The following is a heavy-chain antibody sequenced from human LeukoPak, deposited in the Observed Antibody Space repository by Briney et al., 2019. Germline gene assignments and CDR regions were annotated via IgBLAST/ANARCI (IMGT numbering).Heavy chain of an antibody. J-gene: IGHJ4*02. D-gene: IGHD3-10*01. Sequence: GPSVKVSCKPSGYSFTAFYIHWVRQAPGQGLEWMGWIHPRRGDTNYAQKFQGRVTMTRDTSISTAYLDLSSLRSDDTAVYYCARDGDYGTGSYYRGCIDSWGQGTPVTVSP. CDR1: GYSFTAFY. CDR3: ARDGDYGTGSYYRGCIDS. CDR2: IHPRRGDT. V-gene: IGHV1-2*02.